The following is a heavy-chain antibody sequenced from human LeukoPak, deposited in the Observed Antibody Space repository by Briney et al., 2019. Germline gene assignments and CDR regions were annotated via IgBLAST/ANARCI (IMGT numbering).Heavy chain of an antibody. D-gene: IGHD3-10*01. CDR2: ISSSSSYI. J-gene: IGHJ6*02. CDR1: GFTFSSYS. CDR3: ARGGEEDTVADVLLWFGELPPLYYYYYGMDV. Sequence: GGSLRLSCAASGFTFSSYSMNWVRQAPGKGLEWVSSISSSSSYIYYADSVKGRFTISRDNAKNSLYLQMNSLRAEDTAVYYCARGGEEDTVADVLLWFGELPPLYYYYYGMDVWGQGTMVTVSS. V-gene: IGHV3-21*01.